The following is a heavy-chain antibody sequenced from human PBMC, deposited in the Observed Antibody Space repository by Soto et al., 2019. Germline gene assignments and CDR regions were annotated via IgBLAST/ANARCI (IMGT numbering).Heavy chain of an antibody. Sequence: SEPLSLTCAVFGGSFSGYYWSWSRQPPGKGLEWIGEINHSGSTNYNPSLKSRVTISVDTSKNQFSLKLSSVTAADTAVYYCARGSSGWSYGGLWFDPWGQGTLVTVSS. J-gene: IGHJ5*02. V-gene: IGHV4-34*01. D-gene: IGHD6-19*01. CDR3: ARGSSGWSYGGLWFDP. CDR2: INHSGST. CDR1: GGSFSGYY.